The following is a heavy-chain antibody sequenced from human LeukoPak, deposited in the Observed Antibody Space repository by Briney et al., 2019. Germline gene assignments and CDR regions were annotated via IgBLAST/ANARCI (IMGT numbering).Heavy chain of an antibody. J-gene: IGHJ6*02. V-gene: IGHV3-30*18. Sequence: GGSLRLSCAASGFMFSSYGLHWVRQAPGEGLEWVASLSFDGSNKYYADSVQGRFSISRDNSKSTVFLQMDSLRPDDTAVYFCAKDTLSVSITYHGMDVWGQGTTVAVSS. CDR3: AKDTLSVSITYHGMDV. CDR2: LSFDGSNK. D-gene: IGHD5/OR15-5a*01. CDR1: GFMFSSYG.